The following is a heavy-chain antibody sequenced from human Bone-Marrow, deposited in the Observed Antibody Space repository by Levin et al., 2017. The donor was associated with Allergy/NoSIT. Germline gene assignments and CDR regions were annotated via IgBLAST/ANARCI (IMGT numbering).Heavy chain of an antibody. CDR1: GFTFSRFD. J-gene: IGHJ5*02. V-gene: IGHV3-13*01. CDR2: IGTSDDT. CDR3: ARGPWFDP. Sequence: LSLTCAASGFTFSRFDIHWLRQPTGKGLEWVSAIGTSDDTYYAGSVKGRFSISRDDAKNSLYLQMNSLRVEDTAVYYCARGPWFDPWGQGTLVTVSS.